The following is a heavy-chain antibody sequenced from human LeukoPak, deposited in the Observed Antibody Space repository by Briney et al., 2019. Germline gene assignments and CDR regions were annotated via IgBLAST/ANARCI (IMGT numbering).Heavy chain of an antibody. V-gene: IGHV4-34*01. Sequence: PSETLSLTCAVYGGSFSGYYWSWIRQPPGKGLEWIGEINHSGSTNYNPSLKSRVTLSVDTSKNQFSLKLSSVTAADTAVYYCASGRIVVVPAAMPNAEYFQHWGQGTLATVSS. D-gene: IGHD2-2*01. CDR3: ASGRIVVVPAAMPNAEYFQH. CDR1: GGSFSGYY. J-gene: IGHJ1*01. CDR2: INHSGST.